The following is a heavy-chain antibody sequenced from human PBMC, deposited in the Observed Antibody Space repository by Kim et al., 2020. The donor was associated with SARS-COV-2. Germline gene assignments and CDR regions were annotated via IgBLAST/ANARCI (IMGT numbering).Heavy chain of an antibody. J-gene: IGHJ2*01. CDR1: GYTFTSYA. D-gene: IGHD2-2*01. CDR3: ARGTRGCSSSSCFEGGLGWYFDL. CDR2: INAGNGNT. V-gene: IGHV1-3*01. Sequence: ASVNVSCKAFGYTFTSYAMHWVRQAPGQRLEWMGWINAGNGNTKSSKKFQGRVTITRDTSASTAYMDLSSLRSEDTAVYYCARGTRGCSSSSCFEGGLGWYFDLWGRGTLVTVSS.